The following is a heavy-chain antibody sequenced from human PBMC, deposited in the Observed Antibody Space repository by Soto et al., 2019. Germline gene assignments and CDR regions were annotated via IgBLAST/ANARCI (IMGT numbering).Heavy chain of an antibody. CDR1: GYTFTSYA. D-gene: IGHD3-3*01. Sequence: ASVKVSCKASGYTFTSYAMHWVRQAPGQRLEWMGWINAGNGNTKYSQKFQGRVTITRDTSASTAYMELSSLRSEDTAVYYCARSPPLENYDFWSGDDYWGQGTLVTVSS. J-gene: IGHJ4*02. CDR2: INAGNGNT. V-gene: IGHV1-3*01. CDR3: ARSPPLENYDFWSGDDY.